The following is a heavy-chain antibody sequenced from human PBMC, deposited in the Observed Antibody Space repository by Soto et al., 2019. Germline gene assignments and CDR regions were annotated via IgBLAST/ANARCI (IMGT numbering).Heavy chain of an antibody. J-gene: IGHJ5*02. V-gene: IGHV3-73*01. CDR3: TRPGLVRGVIANWFDP. CDR1: GFTFSGSA. D-gene: IGHD3-10*01. CDR2: IRSKANSYAT. Sequence: PGGSLRLSCAASGFTFSGSAMHWVRQASGKGLEWVGRIRSKANSYATAYAASVKGRFTISRDDSKNTAYLQMNSLKTEDTAVYYCTRPGLVRGVIANWFDPWGQGTLVTVSS.